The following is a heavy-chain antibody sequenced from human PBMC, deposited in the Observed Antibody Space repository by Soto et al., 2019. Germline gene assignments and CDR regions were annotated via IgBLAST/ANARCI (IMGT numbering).Heavy chain of an antibody. CDR2: FDPEDGET. V-gene: IGHV1-24*01. CDR3: ATAPVYAGPFDY. J-gene: IGHJ4*02. Sequence: ASVKVSCKVSGYTLTELSMHWVRQAPGKGLEWMGGFDPEDGETIYAQKFQGRVTMTEDTSTDTAYVELSSLRSEDTAVYYCATAPVYAGPFDYWGQGTLVTVSS. CDR1: GYTLTELS. D-gene: IGHD1-20*01.